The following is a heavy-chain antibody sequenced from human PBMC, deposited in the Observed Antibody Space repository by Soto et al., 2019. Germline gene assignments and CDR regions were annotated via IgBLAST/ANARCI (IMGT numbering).Heavy chain of an antibody. CDR1: GGDSDDFA. D-gene: IGHD3-16*01. V-gene: IGHV3-9*01. CDR2: VYWSGNRI. Sequence: GGALRLSCGAAGGDSDDFAGRWVRQAPGKGLEWVAGVYWSGNRIDYADSVKGRFTVSRDNAKNYLYLQMDSRRLEDTAFYYCTKDILPGGADYWGQGTLVTLSS. CDR3: TKDILPGGADY. J-gene: IGHJ4*02.